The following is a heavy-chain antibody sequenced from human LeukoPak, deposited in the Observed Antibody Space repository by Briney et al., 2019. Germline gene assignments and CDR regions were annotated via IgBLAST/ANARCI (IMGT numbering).Heavy chain of an antibody. V-gene: IGHV3-30*03. CDR2: MSFNGVNI. Sequence: GGSLRLSCVASGFKFSDCGMHWVRQAPGKGLEWVAVMSFNGVNIQYADSVKGRFTISRDNSKNTLYLQMNSLRAEDTAVYYCARGIQFSYGAPGYWGQGTLVTVSS. J-gene: IGHJ4*02. CDR1: GFKFSDCG. CDR3: ARGIQFSYGAPGY. D-gene: IGHD4-17*01.